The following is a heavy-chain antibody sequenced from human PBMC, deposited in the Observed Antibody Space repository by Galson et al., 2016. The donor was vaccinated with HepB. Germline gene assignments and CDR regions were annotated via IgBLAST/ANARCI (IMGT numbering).Heavy chain of an antibody. J-gene: IGHJ4*02. CDR1: GFSFRNYW. Sequence: SLRLSCAASGFSFRNYWMNWVRHAPGKGLEWVANIQQDGNEKYYMDSVKGRFTISRDNAQNSVYLQMNSLRAEDTAVYYCATLRPSLQLVGYWGQGTLVTVSS. CDR2: IQQDGNEK. V-gene: IGHV3-7*01. CDR3: ATLRPSLQLVGY. D-gene: IGHD6-6*01.